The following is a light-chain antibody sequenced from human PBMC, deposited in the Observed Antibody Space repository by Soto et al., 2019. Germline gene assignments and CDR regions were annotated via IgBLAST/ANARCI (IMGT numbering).Light chain of an antibody. V-gene: IGKV3-20*01. CDR2: GTS. CDR3: QRYATSPTT. J-gene: IGKJ5*01. CDR1: QSVDSY. Sequence: EIVLTQSPDTLSLSPGERATVSCRASQSVDSYLAWYQQKPGQAPRLLIYGTSSRALGIPGRFSGSVSGTDFTLTISRVEPEDFAVYYCQRYATSPTTFGQGARL.